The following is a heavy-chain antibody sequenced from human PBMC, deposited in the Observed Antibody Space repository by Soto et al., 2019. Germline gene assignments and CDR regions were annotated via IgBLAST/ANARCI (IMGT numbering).Heavy chain of an antibody. CDR2: IIPILGIA. D-gene: IGHD3-3*01. J-gene: IGHJ4*02. V-gene: IGHV1-69*10. Sequence: ASVKVSCKASGGTFSSYAISWVRQAPGQGLEWMGGIIPILGIANYAQKFQGRVTITADKSTSTAYMELSSLRSEDTAVYYCARGSRDFWSGYVGYYFDYWGQGTLVTVSS. CDR1: GGTFSSYA. CDR3: ARGSRDFWSGYVGYYFDY.